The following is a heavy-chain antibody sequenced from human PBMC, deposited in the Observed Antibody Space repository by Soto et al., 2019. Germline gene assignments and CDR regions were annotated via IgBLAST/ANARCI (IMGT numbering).Heavy chain of an antibody. CDR3: AKGLEDYYGSGSYYNWGDY. V-gene: IGHV3-30*04. D-gene: IGHD3-10*01. CDR1: GFTFSSYA. J-gene: IGHJ4*02. CDR2: ISYDGSNK. Sequence: GGSLRLSCAASGFTFSSYAMHWVRQAPGKGLEWVAVISYDGSNKYYADSVKGRFTISRDNSKNTLYLQMNSLRAEDTAVYYCAKGLEDYYGSGSYYNWGDYWGQGTLVTVSS.